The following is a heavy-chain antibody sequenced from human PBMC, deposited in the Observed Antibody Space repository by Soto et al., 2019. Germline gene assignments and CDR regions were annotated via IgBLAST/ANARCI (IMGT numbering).Heavy chain of an antibody. D-gene: IGHD6-19*01. CDR2: VYYSGST. J-gene: IGHJ3*02. CDR1: GGSISSAY. V-gene: IGHV4-59*01. CDR3: ARSVVHQWLLHDAFDI. Sequence: SETLSRACTVSGGSISSAYWSWIRQPPGKGRGWIACVYYSGSTNYNPSLAGRATRAIDTSTNQSSLRLTSVTAADTAVYYCARSVVHQWLLHDAFDIWGQGTLV.